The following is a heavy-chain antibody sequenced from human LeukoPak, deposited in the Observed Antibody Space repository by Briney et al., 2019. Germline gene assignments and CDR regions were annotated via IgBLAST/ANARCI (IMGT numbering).Heavy chain of an antibody. D-gene: IGHD6-19*01. J-gene: IGHJ6*02. CDR2: VYYGGDA. CDR1: GGSIDSSGSY. V-gene: IGHV4-39*01. CDR3: ARLFSRGWPYYYGLGA. Sequence: PSETLSLTCTVSGGSIDSSGSYWGWIRQPPGTGLEWIGCVYYGGDAYYNPSLKSRVTISADLSKNQFSLSLISVTAADTALYYCARLFSRGWPYYYGLGAWGQGTTVTVSS.